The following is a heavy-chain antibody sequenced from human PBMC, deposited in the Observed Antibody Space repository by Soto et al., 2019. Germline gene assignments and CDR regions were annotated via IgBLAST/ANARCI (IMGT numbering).Heavy chain of an antibody. J-gene: IGHJ4*02. CDR3: VRIAGTSSPGPIDY. V-gene: IGHV4-28*01. D-gene: IGHD6-13*01. CDR2: IYHSGRH. CDR1: GYSISRSHW. Sequence: QVQLQESGPGLVKPSDTLSLTCAVSGYSISRSHWWGWIRQPPGKGLEWIGHIYHSGRHYHNPSRQSRVTMSLDMSKNQFSLRLSSVTAVDTAVYYCVRIAGTSSPGPIDYWGQGTLVTVSS.